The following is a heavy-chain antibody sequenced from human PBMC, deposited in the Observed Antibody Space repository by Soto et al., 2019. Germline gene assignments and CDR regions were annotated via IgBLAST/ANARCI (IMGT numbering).Heavy chain of an antibody. Sequence: QTGGSLRLSCAASGFTLSSYAMSWVRQAPGKGLEWVSAISGSGGSTYYADSVKGRFTISRDNSKNTLYLQMNSLRAEDTAVYYCAKKNGDYYYYGMDVWGQGTTVTVSS. D-gene: IGHD4-17*01. J-gene: IGHJ6*02. CDR2: ISGSGGST. CDR1: GFTLSSYA. V-gene: IGHV3-23*01. CDR3: AKKNGDYYYYGMDV.